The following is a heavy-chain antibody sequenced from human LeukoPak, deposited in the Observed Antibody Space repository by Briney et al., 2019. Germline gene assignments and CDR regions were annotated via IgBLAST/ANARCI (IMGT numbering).Heavy chain of an antibody. CDR2: ISYDGSNK. V-gene: IGHV3-30-3*01. D-gene: IGHD6-19*01. J-gene: IGHJ4*02. CDR3: ARERSSGGYFDY. CDR1: GFTFSSYA. Sequence: GRSLRLSCAASGFTFSSYAMHWVRQAPGKGLEWVAVISYDGSNKYYADSVKGRFTISRDNSKNTLYLQMNSLRAEDTAVYYCARERSSGGYFDYWGQGTLVTVSS.